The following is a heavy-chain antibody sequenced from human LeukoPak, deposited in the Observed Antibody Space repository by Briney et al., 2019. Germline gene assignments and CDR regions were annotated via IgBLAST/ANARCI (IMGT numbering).Heavy chain of an antibody. V-gene: IGHV4-39*07. D-gene: IGHD3-22*01. J-gene: IGHJ4*02. CDR3: ARDLTDYYELNY. CDR1: GGSISSSSYY. CDR2: IYYSGST. Sequence: PSETLSLTCTVSGGSISSSSYYWGWIRQPPGKGLEWIGSIYYSGSTNYNPSLKSRITMSVDSSKNQFSLKLRSVTAADTAVYYCARDLTDYYELNYWGQGSLVTVSS.